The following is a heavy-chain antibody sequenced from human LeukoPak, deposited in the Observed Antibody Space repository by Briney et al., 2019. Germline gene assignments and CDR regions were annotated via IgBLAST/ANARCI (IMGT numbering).Heavy chain of an antibody. J-gene: IGHJ4*02. Sequence: VSVKVSCKASGYTFTSYYMHWVRQAPGQGLEWMGIINPSGGSTSYAQKFQGRVTMTRDTSTSTVYMELSSLRSEDTAVYYCARDPREVLGYDFWSGYSYYFDYWGQGTLVTVSS. CDR2: INPSGGST. D-gene: IGHD3-3*01. CDR3: ARDPREVLGYDFWSGYSYYFDY. V-gene: IGHV1-46*03. CDR1: GYTFTSYY.